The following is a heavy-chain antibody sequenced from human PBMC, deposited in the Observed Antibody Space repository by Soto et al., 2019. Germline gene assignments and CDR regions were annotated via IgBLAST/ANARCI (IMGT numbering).Heavy chain of an antibody. CDR2: INGGNGNT. V-gene: IGHV1-3*01. CDR3: ARGKGMEENYYYYGMDV. D-gene: IGHD1-1*01. Sequence: AAVKISCKASGYSFSTHSMHWGRQAPGQGLEWMGWINGGNGNTKYSQKFRDRVTITRDASASTGYMELSSLRSEDTAVYYCARGKGMEENYYYYGMDVWGQGTTVTVSS. CDR1: GYSFSTHS. J-gene: IGHJ6*02.